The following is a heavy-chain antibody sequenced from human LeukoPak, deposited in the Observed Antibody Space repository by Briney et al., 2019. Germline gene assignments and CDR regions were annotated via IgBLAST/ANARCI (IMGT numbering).Heavy chain of an antibody. V-gene: IGHV3-23*01. CDR3: AKGGQDFDFWRFDY. D-gene: IGHD3-3*01. CDR2: ISGSGGRT. J-gene: IGHJ4*02. CDR1: GFSFSVYA. Sequence: SGGSLRLSCAASGFSFSVYAMSWVRQAPGKGLEWVSSISGSGGRTYYTNSVKGRFTIPRENFKNTVYLEMNNLGAEDTALYYCAKGGQDFDFWRFDYWGQGNLVIVSS.